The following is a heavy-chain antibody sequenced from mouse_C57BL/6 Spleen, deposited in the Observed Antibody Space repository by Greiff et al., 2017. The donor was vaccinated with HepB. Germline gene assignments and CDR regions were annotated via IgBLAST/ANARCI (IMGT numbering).Heavy chain of an antibody. Sequence: EVQLQQSGPELVKPGASVKIPCKASGYTFTDYNMDWVKQSPGQSLEWIGEINPNNGGTNYNQKFKGKATLTVDKSSSTAYMELRSLTSEDTAVYYCARGARDYAMDYWGQGTAVTVSS. J-gene: IGHJ4*01. CDR1: GYTFTDYN. V-gene: IGHV1-18*01. CDR2: INPNNGGT. CDR3: ARGARDYAMDY.